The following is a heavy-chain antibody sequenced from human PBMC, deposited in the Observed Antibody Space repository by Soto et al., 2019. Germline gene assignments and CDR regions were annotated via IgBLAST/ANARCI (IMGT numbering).Heavy chain of an antibody. J-gene: IGHJ4*02. D-gene: IGHD6-13*01. CDR1: GYTFTSYG. Sequence: ASVKVSCKASGYTFTSYGISWVRQAPGQGLEWMGWISAHNGNTNSAQKLQGRVTMTTDTSTSTAYMELRSLRSDDTAVYYCARDFRATGVATAAHFDYWGQGSL. CDR2: ISAHNGNT. V-gene: IGHV1-18*04. CDR3: ARDFRATGVATAAHFDY.